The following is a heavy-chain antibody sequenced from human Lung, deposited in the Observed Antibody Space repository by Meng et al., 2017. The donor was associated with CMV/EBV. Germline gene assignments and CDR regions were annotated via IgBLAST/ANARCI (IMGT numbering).Heavy chain of an antibody. Sequence: GGSLRLSCAASRFTFSSYWMHWVRQVPGKGLVWVARINSDGSSTSYADSVKGRFTISRDNAKNTLYLQMNSLRAEDTAVYYCATELITTAGTRRDYWGQGTLVTGSS. CDR2: INSDGSST. J-gene: IGHJ4*02. CDR1: RFTFSSYW. CDR3: ATELITTAGTRRDY. D-gene: IGHD6-13*01. V-gene: IGHV3-74*01.